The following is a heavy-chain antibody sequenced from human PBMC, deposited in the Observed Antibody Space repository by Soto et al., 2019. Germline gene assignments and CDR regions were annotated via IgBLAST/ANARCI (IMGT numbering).Heavy chain of an antibody. CDR3: ARKAVAGRNNWFDP. Sequence: QVQLVQSGAEGKKPGSSVHVSCKASGGTFSSYAISWVRQAPGQGLEWMGGIIPIFGTANYAQKFQGRVTITADKSTSTAYMELSSLRSEDTAVYYCARKAVAGRNNWFDPWGQGTLVTVSS. CDR2: IIPIFGTA. D-gene: IGHD6-19*01. CDR1: GGTFSSYA. V-gene: IGHV1-69*06. J-gene: IGHJ5*02.